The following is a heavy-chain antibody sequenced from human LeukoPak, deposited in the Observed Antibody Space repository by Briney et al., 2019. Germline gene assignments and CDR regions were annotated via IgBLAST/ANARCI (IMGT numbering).Heavy chain of an antibody. Sequence: SETLSFTCTVSGVSVHSYDHYWAWIRQPPGKGLEWMGTIYSSGTTSYNPSLKSRVTISVDTSSNHVDLNLISVTAADTALYYCARQPHSYGPDYYYYYMDLWGTGTTVTVSS. V-gene: IGHV4-39*01. D-gene: IGHD5-18*01. J-gene: IGHJ6*03. CDR2: IYSSGTT. CDR3: ARQPHSYGPDYYYYYMDL. CDR1: GVSVHSYDHY.